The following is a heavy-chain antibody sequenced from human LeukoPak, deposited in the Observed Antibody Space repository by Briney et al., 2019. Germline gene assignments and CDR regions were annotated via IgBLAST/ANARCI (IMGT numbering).Heavy chain of an antibody. Sequence: ASVKVSCKASGYTFTSYGISWVRQAPGQGLEWMGWISAYNGNTNYAQKLQGRVTMTTDTSTSTAYMELRSLRSDDTAVYYCAREGYYDSSGYYRLDYWGQGTLVTVSS. CDR1: GYTFTSYG. V-gene: IGHV1-18*01. J-gene: IGHJ4*02. D-gene: IGHD3-22*01. CDR3: AREGYYDSSGYYRLDY. CDR2: ISAYNGNT.